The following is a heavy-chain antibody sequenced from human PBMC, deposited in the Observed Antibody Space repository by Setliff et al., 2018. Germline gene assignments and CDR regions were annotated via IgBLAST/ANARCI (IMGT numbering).Heavy chain of an antibody. CDR3: VRPGGTTVIARHFDY. CDR1: DDSFTSSRYY. Sequence: SETLSLTCTVSDDSFTSSRYYWGWIRQAPGSGLEWIGSISYSGTPYYNASVESRVTISIDTSRNQFSLELRSVTVADTATYYCVRPGGTTVIARHFDYWGSGILVTVSS. CDR2: ISYSGTP. V-gene: IGHV4-39*01. D-gene: IGHD4-17*01. J-gene: IGHJ4*01.